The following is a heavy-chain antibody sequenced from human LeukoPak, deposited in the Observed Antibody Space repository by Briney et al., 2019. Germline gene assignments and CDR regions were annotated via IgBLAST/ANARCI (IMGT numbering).Heavy chain of an antibody. D-gene: IGHD2-2*01. V-gene: IGHV3-21*01. Sequence: PGGSLRLSCAASGFTFSSYSMNWVRQAPGKGLEWVSSISRSSSYIYYADSVKGRFTISRDNAKDSLYLQMNSLRAEDTAVYYCARLYCSSTSCYYIDYYYGMDVWGQETTVRVSS. CDR2: ISRSSSYI. CDR3: ARLYCSSTSCYYIDYYYGMDV. CDR1: GFTFSSYS. J-gene: IGHJ6*02.